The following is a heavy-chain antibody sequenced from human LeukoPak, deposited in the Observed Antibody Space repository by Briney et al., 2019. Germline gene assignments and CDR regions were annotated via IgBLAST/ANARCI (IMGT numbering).Heavy chain of an antibody. CDR2: ISGSGGST. D-gene: IGHD1-26*01. CDR1: GFTFSSYA. J-gene: IGHJ6*02. V-gene: IGHV3-23*01. Sequence: GGSLRLSCAASGFTFSSYAMSWVRQAPGKGLEWVSAISGSGGSTYYADSVKGRFTISRDNSKNTLYLQMNSLRAEDTAVYYCAKVRTFSGSYYRYYYYGMDVWGQGTTVTVSS. CDR3: AKVRTFSGSYYRYYYYGMDV.